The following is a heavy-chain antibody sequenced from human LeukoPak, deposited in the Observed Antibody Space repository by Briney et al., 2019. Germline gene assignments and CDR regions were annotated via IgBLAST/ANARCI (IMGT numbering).Heavy chain of an antibody. CDR1: GGSVSSGSYY. J-gene: IGHJ4*02. Sequence: SETLSLTCTVSGGSVSSGSYYWSWIRQPPGKGLEWIGYIYYSGSTKYNPSLKSRVTISVDKSKNQFSLKLSSVTAADTAVYYCARDRRYYYFDYWGQGTLVTVSS. CDR3: ARDRRYYYFDY. CDR2: IYYSGST. V-gene: IGHV4-61*01. D-gene: IGHD3-9*01.